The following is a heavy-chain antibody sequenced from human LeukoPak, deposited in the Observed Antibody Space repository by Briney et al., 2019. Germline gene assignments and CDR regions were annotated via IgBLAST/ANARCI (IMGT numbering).Heavy chain of an antibody. Sequence: GGSLRLSCAASGFTFSSYAMSWVRQAPGKGLEWVSDISGGGATTFYADSVKGRFTISRDDSKNTLYLQLSSLRAEDTAVYYCAKSTGYSTTGRDFDSWGRGTLVTVSS. CDR1: GFTFSSYA. CDR3: AKSTGYSTTGRDFDS. CDR2: ISGGGATT. D-gene: IGHD6-13*01. V-gene: IGHV3-23*01. J-gene: IGHJ4*02.